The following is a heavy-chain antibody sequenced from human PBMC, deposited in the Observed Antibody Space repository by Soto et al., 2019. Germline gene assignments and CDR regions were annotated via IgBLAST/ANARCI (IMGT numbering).Heavy chain of an antibody. Sequence: GGSLRLSCAASGFTFSSYAMSWVRQAPGKGLEWVSAISGSGGSTYYADSVKGRFTISRDNSKNTLYLQMNSLRAEDTAVYYCAKVAGAVVTMIPYPFDYWGQGTLVTVSS. J-gene: IGHJ4*02. V-gene: IGHV3-23*01. CDR3: AKVAGAVVTMIPYPFDY. CDR2: ISGSGGST. D-gene: IGHD3-22*01. CDR1: GFTFSSYA.